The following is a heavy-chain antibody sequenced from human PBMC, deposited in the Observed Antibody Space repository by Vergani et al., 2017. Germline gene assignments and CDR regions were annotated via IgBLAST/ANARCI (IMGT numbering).Heavy chain of an antibody. V-gene: IGHV3-23*01. CDR2: ISAGGEST. D-gene: IGHD5-12*01. CDR3: AKKWLTNEEVDS. Sequence: EVQLLESGGGLVQPGGSLRLSCAGSGFIFSDYGMTWVRQAPGRGLEWVSAISAGGESTFYADSVKGRFIISRDNSKNTVYLQMKSLRAEDTAVYYCAKKWLTNEEVDSWGQGTLVTVSS. J-gene: IGHJ4*02. CDR1: GFIFSDYG.